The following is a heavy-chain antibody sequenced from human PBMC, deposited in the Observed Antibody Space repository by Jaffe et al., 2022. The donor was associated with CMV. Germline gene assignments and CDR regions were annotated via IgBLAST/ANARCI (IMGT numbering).Heavy chain of an antibody. Sequence: QVQLQESGPGLVKPSETLSLTCTVSGGSISSYYWSWIRQPPGKGLEWIGYIYYSGSTNYNPSLKSRVTISVDTSKNQFSLKLSSVTAADTAVYYCAREGSGSSPEGAFDIWGQGTMVTVSS. CDR3: AREGSGSSPEGAFDI. J-gene: IGHJ3*02. CDR1: GGSISSYY. D-gene: IGHD1-26*01. CDR2: IYYSGST. V-gene: IGHV4-59*01.